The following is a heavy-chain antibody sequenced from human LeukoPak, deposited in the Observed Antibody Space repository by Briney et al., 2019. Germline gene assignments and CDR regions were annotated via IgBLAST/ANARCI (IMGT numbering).Heavy chain of an antibody. J-gene: IGHJ4*02. CDR1: GFTFSSYA. V-gene: IGHV4-34*01. Sequence: GSLRLSCAASGFTFSSYAMSWIRQPPGKGLEWIGEINHSGSTNYNPSLKSRVTISVDTSKNQFSLKLSSVTAADTAVYYCARFRRQTTDYWGQGTLVTVSS. D-gene: IGHD1-7*01. CDR3: ARFRRQTTDY. CDR2: INHSGST.